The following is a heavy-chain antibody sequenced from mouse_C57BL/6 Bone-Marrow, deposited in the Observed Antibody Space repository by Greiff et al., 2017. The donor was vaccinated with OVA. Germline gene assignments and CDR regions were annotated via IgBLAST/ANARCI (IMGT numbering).Heavy chain of an antibody. V-gene: IGHV2-2*01. D-gene: IGHD2-1*01. CDR3: VRKGDGNYRYFEV. Sequence: QVQLKQSGPGLVQPSQSLSITCTVSGFSLTSYGVHWVRQSPGKGLEWLGVIWSGGSTDYNAAFISRLSISKDNSKSHVFFKMNSLQADDTAIYYCVRKGDGNYRYFEVWGTGTTGTVSS. J-gene: IGHJ1*03. CDR2: IWSGGST. CDR1: GFSLTSYG.